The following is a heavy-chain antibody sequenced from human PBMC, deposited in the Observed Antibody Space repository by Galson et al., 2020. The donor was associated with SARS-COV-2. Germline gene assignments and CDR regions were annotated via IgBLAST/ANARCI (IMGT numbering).Heavy chain of an antibody. CDR3: AKDSSSWYRWNWLGA. CDR1: EFTFSSYA. D-gene: IGHD6-13*01. J-gene: IGHJ5*02. V-gene: IGHV3-30*18. Sequence: SGGSLRLSCAASEFTFSSYAMNWVRQPPGKGLEWVAFISSDGSNKYYADSVKGRFTISRDTSKNTLYLQMNSLRAEDTAVYYCAKDSSSWYRWNWLGAWGQGILVTVSA. CDR2: ISSDGSNK.